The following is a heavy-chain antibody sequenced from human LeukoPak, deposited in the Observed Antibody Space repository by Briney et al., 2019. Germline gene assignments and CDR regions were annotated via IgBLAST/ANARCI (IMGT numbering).Heavy chain of an antibody. V-gene: IGHV4-38-2*02. CDR2: ILQSGST. D-gene: IGHD1-1*01. Sequence: SETLSLTCTVSDYPISSGYYWGWIRQPPGKGLEWIGIILQSGSTYYNPSLRSRVTISVDTSKNQFSLRLSSVTAADTAVYYCVRARLERRISAFDSWGQGTLVTVSS. CDR3: VRARLERRISAFDS. J-gene: IGHJ4*02. CDR1: DYPISSGYY.